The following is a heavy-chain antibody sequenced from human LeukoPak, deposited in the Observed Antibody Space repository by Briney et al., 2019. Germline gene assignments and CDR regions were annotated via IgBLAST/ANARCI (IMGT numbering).Heavy chain of an antibody. CDR2: IKQDGGEK. Sequence: GGSLRLSCAASGFTFSNAWMNWVRQAPGKGLEWVASIKQDGGEKSYVDSVKGRFTISRDNAKNSLYLQMSSLRAEDTAVYYCARDGTAAGLYFDLWGQGTLVTVSS. J-gene: IGHJ4*01. CDR3: ARDGTAAGLYFDL. V-gene: IGHV3-7*01. CDR1: GFTFSNAW. D-gene: IGHD6-13*01.